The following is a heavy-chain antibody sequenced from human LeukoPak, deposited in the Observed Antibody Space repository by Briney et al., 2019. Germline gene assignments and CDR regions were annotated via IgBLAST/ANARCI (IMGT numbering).Heavy chain of an antibody. J-gene: IGHJ4*02. Sequence: GGSLRLSCAASGFTFSSYSMNWVRQAPGKGLEWVSSISSSSSYIYYADSVKGRFTISRDNAKNSLYLQMNSLRAEDTAVYYCAKGNTGYCSGGSCYPFDYWGQGTLVTVSS. D-gene: IGHD2-15*01. CDR3: AKGNTGYCSGGSCYPFDY. CDR2: ISSSSSYI. CDR1: GFTFSSYS. V-gene: IGHV3-21*04.